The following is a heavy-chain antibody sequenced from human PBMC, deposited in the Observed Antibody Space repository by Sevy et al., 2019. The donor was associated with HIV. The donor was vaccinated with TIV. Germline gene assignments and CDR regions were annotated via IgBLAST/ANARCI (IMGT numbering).Heavy chain of an antibody. CDR2: IYYCGST. CDR3: ARAGTRRALYYYGMDV. Sequence: SETLSLTCTVSGGSISSGDYYWSWIRQPPGKGLEWIGYIYYCGSTYYNPSLKSRVTISVDTSKNQFSLKLSSVTAADTAVYYCARAGTRRALYYYGMDVLGQGTTVTVSS. V-gene: IGHV4-30-4*01. CDR1: GGSISSGDYY. J-gene: IGHJ6*02.